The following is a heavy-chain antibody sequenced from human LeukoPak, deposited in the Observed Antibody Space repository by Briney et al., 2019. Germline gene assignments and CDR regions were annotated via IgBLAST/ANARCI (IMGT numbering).Heavy chain of an antibody. J-gene: IGHJ4*02. CDR3: ARAQEYCGGDCYSEL. CDR1: GYTFTSYD. D-gene: IGHD2-21*02. CDR2: MNPNSGNT. V-gene: IGHV1-8*01. Sequence: ALVKVSCXASGYTFTSYDINWVRQATGQGLEWMGWMNPNSGNTGYAQKFQGRVTMTRNTSISTAYMELSSLRSEDTAVYYCARAQEYCGGDCYSELWGQGTLVTVSS.